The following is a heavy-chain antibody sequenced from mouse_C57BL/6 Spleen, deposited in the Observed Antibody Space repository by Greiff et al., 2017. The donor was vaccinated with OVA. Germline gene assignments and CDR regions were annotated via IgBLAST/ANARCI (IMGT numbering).Heavy chain of an antibody. CDR3: ARDLSYGYDY. J-gene: IGHJ2*01. CDR2: ISYDGSN. Sequence: EVQLQESGPGLVKPSQSLSLTCSVTGYSITSGYYWNWIRQFPGNKLEWMGYISYDGSNNYNPSLKNRISITRDTSKNQFFLKLNSVTTEDTATYYCARDLSYGYDYWGQGTTLTVSS. CDR1: GYSITSGYY. D-gene: IGHD2-2*01. V-gene: IGHV3-6*01.